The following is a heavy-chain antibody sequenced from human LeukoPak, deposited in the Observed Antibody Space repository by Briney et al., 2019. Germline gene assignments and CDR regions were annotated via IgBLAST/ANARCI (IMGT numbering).Heavy chain of an antibody. Sequence: GGSLRLSCAASGFTFSDYYMSWIRQAPGKGLEWVSYISSSSSYTNHADSVKGRFTISRDNAKNSLYLQMNSLRAEDTAVYYCARMEYSSGWSSWFDPWGQGTLVTVSS. CDR1: GFTFSDYY. J-gene: IGHJ5*02. D-gene: IGHD6-19*01. CDR3: ARMEYSSGWSSWFDP. CDR2: ISSSSSYT. V-gene: IGHV3-11*06.